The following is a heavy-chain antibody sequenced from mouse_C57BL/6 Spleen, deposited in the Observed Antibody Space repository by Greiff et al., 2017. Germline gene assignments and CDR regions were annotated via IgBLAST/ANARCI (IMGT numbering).Heavy chain of an antibody. V-gene: IGHV1-64*01. J-gene: IGHJ2*01. CDR1: GYSLTSYW. CDR3: ARVTHGSGFDY. Sequence: QVQLQQPGAELVQPGASVKLSCKASGYSLTSYWMHLVKQRPGQGLDRMGMTHPNWGSTNRNEKSQSKAIPTVDKSSSTAYRQLSGRTSEDSAVYYCARVTHGSGFDYWGQGTTLTVSS. CDR2: THPNWGST. D-gene: IGHD2-3*01.